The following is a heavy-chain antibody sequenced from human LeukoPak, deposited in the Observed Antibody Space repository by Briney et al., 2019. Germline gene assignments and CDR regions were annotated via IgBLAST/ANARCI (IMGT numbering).Heavy chain of an antibody. CDR1: GFPFSSYS. Sequence: GFWRLSFEPSGFPFSSYSLNGFRQAPGKGLEWVSSISSSSSYIYYADSVKGRFTISRDNAKNSLYLQMNSLRAEDTAVYYCARDRKWGQGTLVTVSS. V-gene: IGHV3-21*01. CDR3: ARDRK. CDR2: ISSSSSYI. J-gene: IGHJ4*02.